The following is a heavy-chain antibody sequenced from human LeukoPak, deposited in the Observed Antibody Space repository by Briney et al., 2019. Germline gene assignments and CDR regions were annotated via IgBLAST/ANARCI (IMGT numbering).Heavy chain of an antibody. CDR2: IYYSGST. Sequence: SETLSLTCTVSGGSISSSSYYWGWIRQPPGKGLEWIGSIYYSGSTYYNPSLKSRVTISVDTSKNQFSLKLSSVTAADTAVYYCARGFPGYLTSPRYFDYWGQGTLVTVSS. CDR1: GGSISSSSYY. J-gene: IGHJ4*02. D-gene: IGHD5-18*01. CDR3: ARGFPGYLTSPRYFDY. V-gene: IGHV4-39*07.